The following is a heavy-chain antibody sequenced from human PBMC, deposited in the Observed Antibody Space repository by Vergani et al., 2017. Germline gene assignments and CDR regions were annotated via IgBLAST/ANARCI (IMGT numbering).Heavy chain of an antibody. CDR3: AGSDMVGGMIQNYYYGMDV. J-gene: IGHJ6*02. CDR2: IYPGDSDT. D-gene: IGHD3-10*01. CDR1: GYSFTSYW. V-gene: IGHV5-51*01. Sequence: EVQLVQSGAEVKKPGEPLKISCKGSGYSFTSYWIGWVRQMPGKGLEWVGIIYPGDSDTIYSPSFQGQVTISAEKSISTTYLQWSSLKASDTAMYYCAGSDMVGGMIQNYYYGMDVWGQGTTVTVSS.